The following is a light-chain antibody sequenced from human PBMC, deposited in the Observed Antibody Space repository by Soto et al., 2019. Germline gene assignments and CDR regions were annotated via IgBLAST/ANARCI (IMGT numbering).Light chain of an antibody. CDR3: QQYSNWPPIT. CDR2: GAS. J-gene: IGKJ5*01. V-gene: IGKV3-15*01. CDR1: QSVGSS. Sequence: EIVMTQSPATVSVSPGERATLSCRATQSVGSSLAWYQQKPGQAPRLLIYGASTRASGIPARFSGSGSGTDFTLTISSLQSEDFAVYYCQQYSNWPPITFGQGTRLKIK.